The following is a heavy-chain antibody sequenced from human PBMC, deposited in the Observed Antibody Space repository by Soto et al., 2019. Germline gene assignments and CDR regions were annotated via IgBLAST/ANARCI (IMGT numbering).Heavy chain of an antibody. V-gene: IGHV1-69*13. Sequence: ASVKVSCKASGGTFSSYAISWVRQAPGQGLEWMGGIIPIFGTANYAQKFQGRVTITADESTSTAYMELSSLRSEDTAVYYCARDRGGSYHENFDYWGQGTLVTVSS. J-gene: IGHJ4*02. CDR3: ARDRGGSYHENFDY. CDR2: IIPIFGTA. CDR1: GGTFSSYA. D-gene: IGHD1-26*01.